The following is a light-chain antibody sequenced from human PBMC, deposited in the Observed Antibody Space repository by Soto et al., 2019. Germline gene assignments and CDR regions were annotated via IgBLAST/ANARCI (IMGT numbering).Light chain of an antibody. V-gene: IGKV1D-12*01. CDR1: RDISTW. J-gene: IGKJ2*01. CDR2: GAS. Sequence: DIQMTPPPSFVSASVGDKITITCRASRDISTWLAWDQQKPGKAPKLLIYGASNLQSGVPSRFSGRGSGTDFTLTISSLQPEDFGTYYCQQSYGAPPTFGQGTKVDIK. CDR3: QQSYGAPPT.